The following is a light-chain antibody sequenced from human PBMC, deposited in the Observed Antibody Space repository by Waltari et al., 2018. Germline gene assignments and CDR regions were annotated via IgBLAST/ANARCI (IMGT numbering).Light chain of an antibody. Sequence: QSVLTQPPSASGTPGPGVTVSCPGGRSNVGRNGVGWHQQVPGTAPRLLIHTDNQRPSGVPDRFSGSKSGTSASLAISGLQSEDEAHYCCAAWDDSLNGRVFGGGTKVTVL. J-gene: IGLJ3*02. CDR3: AAWDDSLNGRV. CDR2: TDN. V-gene: IGLV1-44*01. CDR1: RSNVGRNG.